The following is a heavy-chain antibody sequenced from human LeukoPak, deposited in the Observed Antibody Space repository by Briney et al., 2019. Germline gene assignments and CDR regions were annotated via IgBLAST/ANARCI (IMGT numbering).Heavy chain of an antibody. D-gene: IGHD3-22*01. CDR3: ARHYVTYYYYSSGYSNYFDY. V-gene: IGHV5-51*01. CDR2: IYPGDSDT. CDR1: GYSFTSHW. J-gene: IGHJ4*02. Sequence: GESLKTSCKGSGYSFTSHWIGWVRQMPGKGLEWMGIIYPGDSDTRYSPSFQGQVTISAHKSISTAYQQCSSLKASNTAMYYCARHYVTYYYYSSGYSNYFDYWGQGTLVTVSS.